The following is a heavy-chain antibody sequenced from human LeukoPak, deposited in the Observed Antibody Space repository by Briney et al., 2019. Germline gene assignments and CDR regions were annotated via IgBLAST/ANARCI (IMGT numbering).Heavy chain of an antibody. CDR1: GYTFTSYD. J-gene: IGHJ4*02. Sequence: ASVKVSCKASGYTFTSYDINWVRQATGQGLEWMGWMNPNSGNTGYAQKFEGRVTITRNTSISTAYMELSSLRSEDTAVYYCARVYSGWSNFDYWGQGTLVTVSS. V-gene: IGHV1-8*03. D-gene: IGHD6-19*01. CDR3: ARVYSGWSNFDY. CDR2: MNPNSGNT.